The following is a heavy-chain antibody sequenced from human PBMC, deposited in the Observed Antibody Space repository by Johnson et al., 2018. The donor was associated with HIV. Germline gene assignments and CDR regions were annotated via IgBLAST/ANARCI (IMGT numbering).Heavy chain of an antibody. CDR3: AREYVGQWLGPRHAFDI. CDR1: GFTVSTNY. Sequence: VQLVESGGGLVQPGGSLRLSCAASGFTVSTNYMSWVRQAPGKGLEWVSVIYSGGSTYYADSVKGRFNISRDNSKNTLYLQMNSLRAEDTAVYYCAREYVGQWLGPRHAFDIWGQGTMVTVSS. CDR2: IYSGGST. D-gene: IGHD6-19*01. V-gene: IGHV3-66*02. J-gene: IGHJ3*02.